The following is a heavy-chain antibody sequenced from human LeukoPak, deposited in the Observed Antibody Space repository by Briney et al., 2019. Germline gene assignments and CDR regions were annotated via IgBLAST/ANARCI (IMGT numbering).Heavy chain of an antibody. V-gene: IGHV3-30*18. J-gene: IGHJ4*02. D-gene: IGHD3-22*01. CDR3: AKGHYSYYGSSGYYWAPQYYFDY. CDR2: ISYDGSNK. Sequence: PGGSLRLSCAASGFTFSSYGMHWVRQAPGKGLEWVAVISYDGSNKYYADSVKGRFTISRDNSKNTLYLQMNSLRAEDTAVYYWAKGHYSYYGSSGYYWAPQYYFDYWGQGTLVTVSS. CDR1: GFTFSSYG.